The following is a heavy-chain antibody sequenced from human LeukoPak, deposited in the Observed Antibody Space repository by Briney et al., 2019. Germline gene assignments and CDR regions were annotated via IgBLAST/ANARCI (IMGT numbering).Heavy chain of an antibody. Sequence: SGGSLRLSCAASGFTFSSYAMHWVRQAPGKGLEWVAVISYDGSNKYYADSVKGRFTISRDNSKNTLYLQMNSLRAEDTAVYYCATHPPVSDYWGQGTLVTVSS. CDR1: GFTFSSYA. CDR2: ISYDGSNK. J-gene: IGHJ4*02. CDR3: ATHPPVSDY. V-gene: IGHV3-30-3*01. D-gene: IGHD1-14*01.